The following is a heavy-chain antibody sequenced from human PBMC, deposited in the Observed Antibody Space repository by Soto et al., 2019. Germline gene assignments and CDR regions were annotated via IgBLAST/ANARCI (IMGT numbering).Heavy chain of an antibody. V-gene: IGHV1-18*01. J-gene: IGHJ4*02. CDR1: GYTFTSYR. D-gene: IGHD2-2*01. Sequence: QVQLVQSGAEVKKPGASVKVYCKASGYTFTSYRISWVRQAPGQGLEWMGRISAYNGNTNDEQKLQGRVTMTTDTSTSTAYMEMRSLISDDTAVYYCVPRYKLLSGRDFDCWGQRTLVTVSS. CDR3: VPRYKLLSGRDFDC. CDR2: ISAYNGNT.